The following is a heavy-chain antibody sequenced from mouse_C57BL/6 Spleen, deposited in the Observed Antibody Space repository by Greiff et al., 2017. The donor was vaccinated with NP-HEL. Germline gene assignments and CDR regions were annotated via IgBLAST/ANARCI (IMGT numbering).Heavy chain of an antibody. Sequence: EVKLQKSGPGLVKPSQSLSLTCTVTGYSITSGYGWNWIRQFPGNNLEWMGYISYSGITNYNPSLKSRISITRDTSKNQFFLQLNSVTTEDTATYYCARTARIKYWGQGTTLTVSS. V-gene: IGHV3-2*02. CDR3: ARTARIKY. J-gene: IGHJ2*01. CDR1: GYSITSGYG. CDR2: ISYSGIT. D-gene: IGHD1-2*01.